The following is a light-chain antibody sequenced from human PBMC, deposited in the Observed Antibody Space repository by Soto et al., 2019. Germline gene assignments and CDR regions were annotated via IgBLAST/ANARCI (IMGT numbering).Light chain of an antibody. J-gene: IGKJ4*02. CDR3: QQRSNWPG. CDR2: DAS. V-gene: IGKV3-11*01. CDR1: QSVSSY. Sequence: EIVLTQSPATLSLSPGERATLSCRASQSVSSYLAWYQQKPGQAPRLLIYDASNRATGIPARFRGSGSGTDFTLSISSLEPDDFARSYCQQRSNWPGFGGGTKVEIK.